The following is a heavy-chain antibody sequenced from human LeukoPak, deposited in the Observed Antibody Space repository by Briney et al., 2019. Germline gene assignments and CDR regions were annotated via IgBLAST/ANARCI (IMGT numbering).Heavy chain of an antibody. V-gene: IGHV3-7*03. CDR1: GFTFSSYW. CDR3: ASSSGGYCSSTSCYNAY. D-gene: IGHD2-2*02. Sequence: GGSLRLSCAASGFTFSSYWMSWVRQAPGKGLEWVANIKQDGSEKYYVDSVKGRFTISRDNAKNSLYLQMNSLRAEDTAVYYCASSSGGYCSSTSCYNAYWGQGTLVTVSS. CDR2: IKQDGSEK. J-gene: IGHJ4*02.